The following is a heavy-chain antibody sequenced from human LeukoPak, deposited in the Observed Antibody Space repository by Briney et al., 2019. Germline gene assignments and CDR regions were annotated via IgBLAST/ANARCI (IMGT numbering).Heavy chain of an antibody. D-gene: IGHD6-13*01. CDR1: GFTVSSNY. V-gene: IGHV3-30*18. CDR2: ISYDGSNK. J-gene: IGHJ4*02. Sequence: GSLRLSCAASGFTVSSNYMSWVRQAPGKGLEWVAVISYDGSNKYYADSVKGRFTISRDNSKNTLYLQMNSLRAEDTAVYYCAKESSISIAVALDYWGQGTLVTVSS. CDR3: AKESSISIAVALDY.